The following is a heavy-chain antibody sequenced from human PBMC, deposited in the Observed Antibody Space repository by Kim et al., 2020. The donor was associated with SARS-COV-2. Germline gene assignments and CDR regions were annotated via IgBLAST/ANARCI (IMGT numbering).Heavy chain of an antibody. D-gene: IGHD3-3*01. V-gene: IGHV4-59*09. CDR3: ARGPDYDSSYYGMDV. Sequence: PSLKSRVTISVDTSKNQFSLKLSSVTAADTAVYYCARGPDYDSSYYGMDVWGQGTTVTVSS. J-gene: IGHJ6*02.